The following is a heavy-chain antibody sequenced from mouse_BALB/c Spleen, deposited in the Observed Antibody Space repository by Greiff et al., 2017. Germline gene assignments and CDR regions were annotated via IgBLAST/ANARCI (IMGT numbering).Heavy chain of an antibody. V-gene: IGHV1-7*01. Sequence: QVQLQQSGAELAKPGASVKMSCKASGYTFTSYWMHWVKQRPGQGLEWIGYINPSTGYTEYNQKFKDKATLTADKSSSTAYMQLSSLTSEDSAVYYCARGDYDYDEILFDYWGQGTTLTVSS. CDR3: ARGDYDYDEILFDY. J-gene: IGHJ2*01. CDR1: GYTFTSYW. D-gene: IGHD2-4*01. CDR2: INPSTGYT.